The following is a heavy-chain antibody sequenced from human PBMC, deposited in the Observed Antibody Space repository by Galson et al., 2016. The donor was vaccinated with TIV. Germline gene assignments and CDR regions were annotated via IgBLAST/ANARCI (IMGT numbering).Heavy chain of an antibody. CDR2: IKQEGSEK. D-gene: IGHD5-12*01. Sequence: SLRLSCAASGFTFGSFAMTWVRQAPGKGLEWVANIKQEGSEKYYVDSVKGRFTISRDNVKTSLYLKMNRLRAGDTAVYYCARWRVGWLDTWGQGTLVTVSS. J-gene: IGHJ5*02. CDR1: GFTFGSFA. V-gene: IGHV3-7*01. CDR3: ARWRVGWLDT.